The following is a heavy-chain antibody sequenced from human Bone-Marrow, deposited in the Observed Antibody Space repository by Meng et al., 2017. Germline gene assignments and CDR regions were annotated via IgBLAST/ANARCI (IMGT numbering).Heavy chain of an antibody. CDR2: ISYDGSNK. CDR3: ARVHFDY. J-gene: IGHJ4*02. CDR1: RSTFSILA. Sequence: QLDGYVAVSDQPGRFLGFSCEACRSTFSILAMLCVRQAQGKGLEWVAVISYDGSNKDDADSVKGRFPISRDNSKNTLYLQMNSLRAEDTAVYYCARVHFDYWGQGTLVTVSS. V-gene: IGHV3-30*17.